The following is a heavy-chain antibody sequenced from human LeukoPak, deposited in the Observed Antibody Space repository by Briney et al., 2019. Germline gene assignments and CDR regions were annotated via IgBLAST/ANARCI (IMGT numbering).Heavy chain of an antibody. CDR2: ISAYNGNT. V-gene: IGHV1-18*01. D-gene: IGHD3-9*01. Sequence: ASVKVSCKTSGYTFTTYGISWVRQAPGQGLEWMGWISAYNGNTNCAQKFQGRVTMTTDTSTSTAYMELRSLRSDDTAVYYCARDLASYYDILTGYHTRSFDHWGQGTLVTVSS. J-gene: IGHJ4*02. CDR1: GYTFTTYG. CDR3: ARDLASYYDILTGYHTRSFDH.